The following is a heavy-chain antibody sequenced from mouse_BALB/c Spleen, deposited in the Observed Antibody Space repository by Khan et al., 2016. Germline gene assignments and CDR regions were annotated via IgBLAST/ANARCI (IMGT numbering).Heavy chain of an antibody. Sequence: QVQLQQSGPELVKPGASVRISCKASGYTFTSYYIHWVKQRPGQGLEWIGWIYPGNVNTKYNEKFKGKATLTADKSSSTAYMQLSSLTSEDSAVYFCGRGGTGFDYWGQGTTLTVSS. V-gene: IGHV1S56*01. D-gene: IGHD3-3*01. CDR1: GYTFTSYY. CDR2: IYPGNVNT. CDR3: GRGGTGFDY. J-gene: IGHJ2*01.